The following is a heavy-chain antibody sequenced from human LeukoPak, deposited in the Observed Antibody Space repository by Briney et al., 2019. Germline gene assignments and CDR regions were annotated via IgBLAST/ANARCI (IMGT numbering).Heavy chain of an antibody. J-gene: IGHJ4*02. D-gene: IGHD2-15*01. Sequence: SVKVSCKASGGTFSSYAISWVRQAPGQGLEWMGGIIPIFGTANYAQKFQGRVTITADESTSTAYMELSSLRSEDTAVYYCARSRGFCSGGSCYSSLGYWGQGTLVTVSS. CDR3: ARSRGFCSGGSCYSSLGY. V-gene: IGHV1-69*13. CDR1: GGTFSSYA. CDR2: IIPIFGTA.